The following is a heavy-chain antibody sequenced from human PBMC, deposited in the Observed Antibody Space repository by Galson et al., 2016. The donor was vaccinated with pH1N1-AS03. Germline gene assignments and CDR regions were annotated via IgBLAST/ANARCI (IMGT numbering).Heavy chain of an antibody. CDR3: ARDSDYMDV. V-gene: IGHV4-4*02. CDR2: VHYSGTT. CDR1: GGSMTSPDW. Sequence: SETLSLTCAVSGGSMTSPDWWTWVRQPPGKGLEWIGEVHYSGTTSYNPSLNSRVTMSIDKSNNQFSLNLGSVTAADTAVYFCARDSDYMDVWGKGTTVTVSS. J-gene: IGHJ6*03.